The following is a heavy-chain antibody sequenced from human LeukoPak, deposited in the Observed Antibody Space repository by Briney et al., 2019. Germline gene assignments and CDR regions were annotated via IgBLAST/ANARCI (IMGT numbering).Heavy chain of an antibody. V-gene: IGHV4-34*01. CDR3: ARGYYDSPGAFDI. Sequence: PSETLSLTCAVYGGSFSGYYWSWIRQPPGKGLEWIGEINHSGSTNYNPSLKSRVTISVDTSKNQFSLKLSSVTAADTAVYYCARGYYDSPGAFDIWGQGTMVTVPS. D-gene: IGHD3-22*01. J-gene: IGHJ3*02. CDR2: INHSGST. CDR1: GGSFSGYY.